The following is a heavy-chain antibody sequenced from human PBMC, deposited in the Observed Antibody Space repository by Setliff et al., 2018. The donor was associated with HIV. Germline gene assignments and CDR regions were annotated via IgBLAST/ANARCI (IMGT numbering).Heavy chain of an antibody. CDR2: IYTSGNT. D-gene: IGHD3-16*01. CDR1: GDSISSGGYY. V-gene: IGHV4-61*10. Sequence: SETLSLTCTVSGDSISSGGYYWSWIRQPAGQGLEWIGSIYTSGNTNYNPSTNYNPSLKSRITISLDTSKNQFSLKLTSVTAADTAVYYCARGDPFTDFDSWGQGTLVTVSS. J-gene: IGHJ4*02. CDR3: ARGDPFTDFDS.